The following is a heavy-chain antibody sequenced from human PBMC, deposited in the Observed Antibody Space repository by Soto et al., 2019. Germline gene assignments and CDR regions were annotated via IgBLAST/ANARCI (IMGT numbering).Heavy chain of an antibody. CDR3: ALRKTGSYFDY. D-gene: IGHD1-26*01. Sequence: GGSLRLSCAASGFTFSTFAMSWVRQAPGKGLEWVPGIGASGAGTYYAESVKGRFTISRDNSKNILYLHMNSLRAEDTALYYCALRKTGSYFDYWGQGTLVTVSS. CDR2: IGASGAGT. V-gene: IGHV3-23*01. J-gene: IGHJ4*02. CDR1: GFTFSTFA.